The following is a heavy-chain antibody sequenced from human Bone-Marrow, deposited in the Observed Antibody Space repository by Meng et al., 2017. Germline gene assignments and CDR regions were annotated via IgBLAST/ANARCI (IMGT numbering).Heavy chain of an antibody. Sequence: GSLRLSCAVYGGSFSGYYWSWIRQPPGKGLEWIGEINHSGSTYYNPSLKSRVTISVDTSKNQFSLKLSSVTAADTAVYYCARDPPQHVYDYVWGSQELVNGMDVWGQGTTVTVSS. CDR1: GGSFSGYY. J-gene: IGHJ6*02. CDR3: ARDPPQHVYDYVWGSQELVNGMDV. V-gene: IGHV4-34*01. CDR2: INHSGST. D-gene: IGHD3-16*01.